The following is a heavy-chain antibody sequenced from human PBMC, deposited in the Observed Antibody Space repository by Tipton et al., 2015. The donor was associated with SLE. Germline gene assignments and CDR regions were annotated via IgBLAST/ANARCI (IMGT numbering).Heavy chain of an antibody. J-gene: IGHJ4*02. Sequence: SLRLSCAASGFTFSSYSMNWVRQAPGKGLEWVSSISSSSIYIHYADSVKGRFTISRDNAKKSLYLQMNSLRAEDTAVYYCARDYGSYSHGFDYWGQGTLVTVSS. V-gene: IGHV3-21*03. CDR2: ISSSSIYI. D-gene: IGHD1-26*01. CDR1: GFTFSSYS. CDR3: ARDYGSYSHGFDY.